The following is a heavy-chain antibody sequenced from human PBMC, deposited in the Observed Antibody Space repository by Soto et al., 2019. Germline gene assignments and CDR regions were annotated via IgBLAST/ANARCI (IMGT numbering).Heavy chain of an antibody. J-gene: IGHJ3*02. CDR2: INRDGSKK. V-gene: IGHV3-7*05. CDR1: GFTLSAYW. D-gene: IGHD6-13*01. CDR3: ARDVSPGSSSLYLDAFDI. Sequence: EVQLEESGGDLVQPGGSLRLSCAASGFTLSAYWMTWVRQAPGKGLEWVANINRDGSKKSYLDSVRGRFTISRDNVGNSLYLQIDSLSADDTALYDCARDVSPGSSSLYLDAFDIWGQGTMVSVSS.